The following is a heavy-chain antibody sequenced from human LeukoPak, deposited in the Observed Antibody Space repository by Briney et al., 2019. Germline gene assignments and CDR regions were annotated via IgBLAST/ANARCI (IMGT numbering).Heavy chain of an antibody. CDR1: GFTFSSYA. CDR3: AKVQGGYDILTGYVDYYYMDV. J-gene: IGHJ6*03. CDR2: ISGSGGST. Sequence: TGGSLRLSCAASGFTFSSYAMSWVRQAPGKGLEWASAISGSGGSTYYADSVKGRFTISRDNSKNTLYLQMNSLRAEDTAVYYCAKVQGGYDILTGYVDYYYMDVWGKGTTVTVSS. D-gene: IGHD3-9*01. V-gene: IGHV3-23*01.